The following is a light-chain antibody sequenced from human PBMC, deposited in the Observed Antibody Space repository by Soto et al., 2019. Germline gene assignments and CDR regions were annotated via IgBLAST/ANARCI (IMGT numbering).Light chain of an antibody. J-gene: IGKJ2*01. CDR3: QQSYSTPPYT. CDR1: QTIGSY. CDR2: VGT. Sequence: DVQMTQSPSSLSASVGDRVTITCRASQTIGSYLNWYQHRPGKAPKLLIYVGTNLQSGVPSRFSGDVSGTVFTLTITSLQPEDSATYYCQQSYSTPPYTFGQGT. V-gene: IGKV1-39*01.